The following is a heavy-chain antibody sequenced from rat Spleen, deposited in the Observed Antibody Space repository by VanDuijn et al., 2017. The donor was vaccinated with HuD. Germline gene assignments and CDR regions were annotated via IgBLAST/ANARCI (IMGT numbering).Heavy chain of an antibody. D-gene: IGHD4-6*01. J-gene: IGHJ2*01. CDR2: ISYDGLVP. CDR3: TREFWAPDY. Sequence: EVQLVESGGGLVQPGRSMKLSCAASGFTFSDYYMAWVRQAPTKGLEWVASISYDGLVPYYRDSVKGRCTISRDDARNTLYLQMNSLRSEDTATYYCTREFWAPDYWGQGVMVTVSS. V-gene: IGHV5-22*01. CDR1: GFTFSDYY.